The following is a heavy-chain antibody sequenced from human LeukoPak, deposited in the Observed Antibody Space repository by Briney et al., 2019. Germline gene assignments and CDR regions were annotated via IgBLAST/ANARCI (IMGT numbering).Heavy chain of an antibody. Sequence: ASVKVSCKASGYTFTSYGISWVRRAPGQGLEWMGWISAYNGNTNYAQKLQGRVTMTTDTSTSTAYMELRSLRSDDTAVYYCARAGGDYVWGSYRSNWFDPWGQGTLVTVSS. V-gene: IGHV1-18*01. CDR3: ARAGGDYVWGSYRSNWFDP. CDR2: ISAYNGNT. D-gene: IGHD3-16*02. J-gene: IGHJ5*02. CDR1: GYTFTSYG.